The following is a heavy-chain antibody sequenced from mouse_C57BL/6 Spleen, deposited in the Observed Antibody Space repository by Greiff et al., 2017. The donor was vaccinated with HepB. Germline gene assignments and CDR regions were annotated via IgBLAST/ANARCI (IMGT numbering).Heavy chain of an antibody. CDR1: GYAFSSSW. CDR3: ASPRLTRTLYFDV. J-gene: IGHJ1*03. Sequence: QVQLQQSGPELVKPGASVKISCKASGYAFSSSWMNWVKQRPGKGLEWIGRIYPGDGDTNYNGKFKGKATLTADKSSSTAYMQLSSLTSEDSAVYFCASPRLTRTLYFDVWGTGTTVTVSS. D-gene: IGHD1-1*01. CDR2: IYPGDGDT. V-gene: IGHV1-82*01.